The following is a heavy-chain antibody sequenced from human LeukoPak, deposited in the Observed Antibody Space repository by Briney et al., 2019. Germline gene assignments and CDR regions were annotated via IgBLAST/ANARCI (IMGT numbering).Heavy chain of an antibody. Sequence: GGSLRLSCAASGFTFSNYAMNWVRQAPGKGLEWVSCISSGGTYIYNADSVKGRFTISRDNAKNSLYLQMNNLRAEDTAVYYCAREEDSSTIRSSHGMDVWGQGTTVTVSS. CDR2: ISSGGTYI. J-gene: IGHJ6*02. CDR3: AREEDSSTIRSSHGMDV. D-gene: IGHD6-6*01. CDR1: GFTFSNYA. V-gene: IGHV3-21*01.